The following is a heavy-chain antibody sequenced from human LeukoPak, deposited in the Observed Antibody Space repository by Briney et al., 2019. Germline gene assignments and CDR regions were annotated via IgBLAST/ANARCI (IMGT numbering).Heavy chain of an antibody. Sequence: PGGSLRLSCAASGFTFSSYAMHWVRQAPGKGLEWVAVISYDGSNKYYADSVKGRFTISRDNSENTLYLQMNSLRAEDTAVYYCARDFSGSYQFDYWGQGTLVTVSS. D-gene: IGHD1-26*01. V-gene: IGHV3-30-3*01. CDR1: GFTFSSYA. CDR2: ISYDGSNK. CDR3: ARDFSGSYQFDY. J-gene: IGHJ4*02.